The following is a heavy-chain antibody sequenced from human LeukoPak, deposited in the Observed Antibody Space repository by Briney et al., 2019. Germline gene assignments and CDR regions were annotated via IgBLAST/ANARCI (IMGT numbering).Heavy chain of an antibody. J-gene: IGHJ6*02. Sequence: GGSLRLSCTASGFTFSDYYMNWVRQAPGKGLEWISYISPKSETKHYADSVKGRFTISRDNAENSLYLQMNSLRAEDTAVYYCARDIGFTVVRGAMLYYYAMDVWGQGTTVTISS. CDR3: ARDIGFTVVRGAMLYYYAMDV. V-gene: IGHV3-11*01. CDR1: GFTFSDYY. CDR2: ISPKSETK. D-gene: IGHD3-10*01.